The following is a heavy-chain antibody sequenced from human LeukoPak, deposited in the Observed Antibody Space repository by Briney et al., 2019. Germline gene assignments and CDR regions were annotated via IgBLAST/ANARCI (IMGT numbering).Heavy chain of an antibody. D-gene: IGHD6-19*01. Sequence: GGSLRLSCAASGFTFSSYSMNWVRQAPGKGLEWVSSISSSSSYIYYADSVKGRFTISRDNAKNSLYLQMNSLRAEDTAVYYCARDLKTVAGQGIGYWGQGTLATVSS. CDR2: ISSSSSYI. J-gene: IGHJ4*02. V-gene: IGHV3-21*01. CDR1: GFTFSSYS. CDR3: ARDLKTVAGQGIGY.